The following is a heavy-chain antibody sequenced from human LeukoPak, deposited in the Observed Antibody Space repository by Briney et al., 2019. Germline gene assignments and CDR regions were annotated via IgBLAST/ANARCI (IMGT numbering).Heavy chain of an antibody. Sequence: ASVKVSCKASGGTFSSYAISWVRQAPGQGLEWMGGIIPIFGTANYAQKFQGRVTITADESTSTAYMELSSLRSDDTAVYYCARGGGIAVPDVWGQGTTVTVSS. D-gene: IGHD6-19*01. CDR1: GGTFSSYA. J-gene: IGHJ6*02. V-gene: IGHV1-69*13. CDR3: ARGGGIAVPDV. CDR2: IIPIFGTA.